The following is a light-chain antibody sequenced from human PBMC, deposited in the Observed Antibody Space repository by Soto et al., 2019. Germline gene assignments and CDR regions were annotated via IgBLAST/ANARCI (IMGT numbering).Light chain of an antibody. CDR2: XXX. J-gene: IGLJ1*01. V-gene: IGLV1-40*01. CDR1: SSKVGAGYY. CDR3: QSYDTSLSAYV. Sequence: QYVLTQPPSVYGAPGQRVTIAFTGSSSKVGAGYYLHWYRQLPQTSAXLLIXXXXXRPSGVPDRFSGSKSGTSASLAITGLQAEDEADYYCQSYDTSLSAYVFGTGTKVTVL.